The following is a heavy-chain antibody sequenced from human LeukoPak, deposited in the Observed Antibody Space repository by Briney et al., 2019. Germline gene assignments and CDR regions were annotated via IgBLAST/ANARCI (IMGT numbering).Heavy chain of an antibody. CDR2: ISGSGGST. D-gene: IGHD6-19*01. CDR3: ANFKQWLVQVAFDI. Sequence: QPGGSPRLSCAASGFTFSSYAMSWVRQAPGKGQEWVSAISGSGGSTYYADSVKGRFTISRDNSKNTLYLQMNSLRAEDTAVYYCANFKQWLVQVAFDIWGQGTMVTVSS. J-gene: IGHJ3*02. CDR1: GFTFSSYA. V-gene: IGHV3-23*01.